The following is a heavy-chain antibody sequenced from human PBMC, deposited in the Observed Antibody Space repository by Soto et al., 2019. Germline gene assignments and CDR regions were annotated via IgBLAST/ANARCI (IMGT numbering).Heavy chain of an antibody. V-gene: IGHV1-8*02. CDR2: MNPINGAT. CDR1: GYDFTAYD. J-gene: IGHJ6*02. Sequence: ASVKVSCKTSGYDFTAYDINWVRQASGQGLEWMGWMNPINGATGSARRFQGRVSMTRDTATGTAYLELTSLRSDDTGVYYCGRGPSPRAPAGGTPYYYAMDVWGQGTTVTVSS. CDR3: GRGPSPRAPAGGTPYYYAMDV. D-gene: IGHD6-13*01.